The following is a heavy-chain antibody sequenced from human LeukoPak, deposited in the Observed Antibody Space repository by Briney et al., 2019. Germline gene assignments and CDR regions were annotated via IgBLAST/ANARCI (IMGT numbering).Heavy chain of an antibody. CDR2: IKQDGSEK. CDR3: AKDFYCSSTSCYTFDY. V-gene: IGHV3-7*01. Sequence: PGGSLRLSCAASGFTFSSYWMSWVRQAPGKGLEWVANIKQDGSEKYYVDSVKGRFTISRDNAKNSLYLQMNSLRAEDTAVYYCAKDFYCSSTSCYTFDYWGQGTLVTVSS. CDR1: GFTFSSYW. J-gene: IGHJ4*02. D-gene: IGHD2-2*02.